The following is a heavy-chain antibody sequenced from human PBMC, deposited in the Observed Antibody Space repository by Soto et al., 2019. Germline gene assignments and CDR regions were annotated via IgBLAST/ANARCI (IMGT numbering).Heavy chain of an antibody. Sequence: QVHLVQSGAEVKKPGASVKVSCKGSGYTFSSYGITWVRQAPGQGLEWMGWISAHNGNTNYAQKFQGRVTVTRDTSTTTPYMMPRSLRSDDTAVYYCARGRYGEYWGQGALVTVSS. V-gene: IGHV1-18*01. CDR1: GYTFSSYG. CDR3: ARGRYGEY. J-gene: IGHJ4*02. D-gene: IGHD3-10*01. CDR2: ISAHNGNT.